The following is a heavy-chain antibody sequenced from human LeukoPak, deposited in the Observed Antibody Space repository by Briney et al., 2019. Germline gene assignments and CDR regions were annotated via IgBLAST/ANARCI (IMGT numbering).Heavy chain of an antibody. CDR2: IYSGGST. Sequence: GGSLRLSCAASGFTVSSNYMSWVRQAPGKGLEWVSVIYSGGSTYYADSVKGRFTISRDNSKNTLYLQMNSLRAEDTAVYYCARDRPGYSCGPFDYWGQGTLVTVSS. D-gene: IGHD5-18*01. CDR1: GFTVSSNY. CDR3: ARDRPGYSCGPFDY. V-gene: IGHV3-53*01. J-gene: IGHJ4*02.